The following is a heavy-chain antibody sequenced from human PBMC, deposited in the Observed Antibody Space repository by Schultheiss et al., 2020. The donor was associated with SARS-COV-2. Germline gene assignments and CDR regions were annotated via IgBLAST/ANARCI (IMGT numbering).Heavy chain of an antibody. D-gene: IGHD2-2*01. CDR2: IYYSGST. Sequence: SETLSLTCTVSGGSISSYYWSWIRQSPGKGLEWIGYIYYSGSTNYNPPLKRRVTIPVDTSKNQFSLKLSSVTAADTAVYYCSRMLGYCSTTSCLTSFDPWGQGALVIVSS. CDR3: SRMLGYCSTTSCLTSFDP. J-gene: IGHJ5*02. V-gene: IGHV4-59*01. CDR1: GGSISSYY.